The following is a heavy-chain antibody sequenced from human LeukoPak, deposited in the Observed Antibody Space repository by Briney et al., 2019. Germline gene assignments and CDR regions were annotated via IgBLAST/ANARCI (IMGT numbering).Heavy chain of an antibody. CDR3: AKDDEEFGELSWFDP. Sequence: ASVKVSCKASGFTFTSYGFSWVRQAPGQGLEWMGRISAYNGNTNYAQKFQGRVTMTTDTSTNTAYMELRSLRSDDTAVYYCAKDDEEFGELSWFDPWGQGTLVTVSS. CDR2: ISAYNGNT. D-gene: IGHD3-10*01. J-gene: IGHJ5*02. CDR1: GFTFTSYG. V-gene: IGHV1-18*01.